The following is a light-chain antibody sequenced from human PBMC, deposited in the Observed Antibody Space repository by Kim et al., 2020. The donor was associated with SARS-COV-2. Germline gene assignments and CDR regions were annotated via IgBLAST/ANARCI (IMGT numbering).Light chain of an antibody. V-gene: IGLV4-69*01. CDR1: SGHNSYA. J-gene: IGLJ3*02. CDR3: QTWGTGILV. CDR2: LNSDGSH. Sequence: ASGKLNCTLSSGHNSYAIAWHQQQPEKGPRYLMKLNSDGSHTKGDGIPDRFSGSSSGAERYLTISSLQSEDEADYYCQTWGTGILVFGGGTQLTVL.